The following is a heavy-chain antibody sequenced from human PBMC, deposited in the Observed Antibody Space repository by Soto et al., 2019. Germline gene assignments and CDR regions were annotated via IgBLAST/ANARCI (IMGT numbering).Heavy chain of an antibody. D-gene: IGHD3-10*01. V-gene: IGHV3-30-3*01. CDR3: ARDLKPARTYYYGSGDY. CDR2: ISYDGSNK. Sequence: GGSLRLSCAASGFTFSSYAMNWVRQAPGKXLEWVAVISYDGSNKYYADAVKGRFTISRDNSKNTLYLQMNSLRAEDTAVHYCARDLKPARTYYYGSGDYWGQGTLVTVS. J-gene: IGHJ4*02. CDR1: GFTFSSYA.